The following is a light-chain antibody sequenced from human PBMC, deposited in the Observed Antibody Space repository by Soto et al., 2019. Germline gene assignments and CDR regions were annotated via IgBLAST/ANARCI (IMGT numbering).Light chain of an antibody. V-gene: IGLV3-21*02. Sequence: ELTQPPAVSVAPGQTSRITCGGNNIGRKSVHWYQQKPGQAPVLVVYEDSDRPSGIPERFSGSNSGNTATLTIRRVEAGDEADYYCQVWDSSSAHYVFGTGPKATVL. CDR2: EDS. CDR3: QVWDSSSAHYV. CDR1: NIGRKS. J-gene: IGLJ1*01.